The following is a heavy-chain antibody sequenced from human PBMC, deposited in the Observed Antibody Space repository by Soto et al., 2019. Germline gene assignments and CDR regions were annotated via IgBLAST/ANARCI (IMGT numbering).Heavy chain of an antibody. CDR3: ARTQSEHITIFGVVIPGPFDY. Sequence: GGSLRLSCAASGFTFSTYGMHWVRQAPGKGLEWVSFISYDGNKSYYAGSVKGRFSISRDNSKNTLYLQMNNLRPDDAAVYFCARTQSEHITIFGVVIPGPFDYWGQGTLVTVSS. J-gene: IGHJ4*02. D-gene: IGHD3-3*01. CDR1: GFTFSTYG. V-gene: IGHV3-30*03. CDR2: ISYDGNKS.